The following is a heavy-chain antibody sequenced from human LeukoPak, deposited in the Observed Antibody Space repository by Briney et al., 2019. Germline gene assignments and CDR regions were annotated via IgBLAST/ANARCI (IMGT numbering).Heavy chain of an antibody. CDR3: ARRSSSGWYSFGEYYFDY. D-gene: IGHD6-19*01. V-gene: IGHV4-4*07. J-gene: IGHJ4*02. CDR1: GGSISSYY. CDR2: IYTSGST. Sequence: SETLSLTCTVSGGSISSYYWSWIRQPAGKGLEWIGRIYTSGSTNYNPSLKSRVTISVDTSKNQFSLKLSSVTAADTAVYYCARRSSSGWYSFGEYYFDYWGQGTLVTVSS.